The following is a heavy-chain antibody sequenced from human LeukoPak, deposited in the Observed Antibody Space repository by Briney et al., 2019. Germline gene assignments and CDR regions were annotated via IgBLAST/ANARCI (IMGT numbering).Heavy chain of an antibody. J-gene: IGHJ5*01. CDR3: VREGYYGSAALYS. Sequence: GGSLRLSCAASGFTFSSYWMHWVRQAPGKGLVCVSRINTDGNIISYADSVKGRFTISRDNAKSTLYLQMNSLRAEDTAVYYCVREGYYGSAALYSWGHGTLVTVSS. CDR2: INTDGNII. V-gene: IGHV3-74*01. CDR1: GFTFSSYW. D-gene: IGHD3-10*01.